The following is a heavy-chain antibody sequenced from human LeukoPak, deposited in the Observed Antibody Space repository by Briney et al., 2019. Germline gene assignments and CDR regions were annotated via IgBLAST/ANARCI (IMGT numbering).Heavy chain of an antibody. CDR1: GGSISSNY. V-gene: IGHV4-59*01. J-gene: IGHJ4*02. Sequence: SETLSLTCTVSGGSISSNYWSWIRQPPGKGLECIGYIYYSGSTNYNPSLKSRITISVDTSKNQFSLKLSSVTAADTAVYYCARWDSGSYFLDYWGQGTLVTVSS. CDR2: IYYSGST. CDR3: ARWDSGSYFLDY. D-gene: IGHD1-26*01.